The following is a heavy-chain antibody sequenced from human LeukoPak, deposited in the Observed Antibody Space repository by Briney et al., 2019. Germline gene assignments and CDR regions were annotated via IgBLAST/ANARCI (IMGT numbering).Heavy chain of an antibody. CDR2: ISAYNGNT. V-gene: IGHV1-18*01. J-gene: IGHJ5*02. CDR3: ARDARIAAAGNYWLDP. D-gene: IGHD6-13*01. CDR1: GYTFTSYG. Sequence: GASVKVSCKASGYTFTSYGISWVRQAPGQGLEWMGWISAYNGNTNYAQKLQGRVTMTTDTSTSTAYMELRSLRSDDTAVYYCARDARIAAAGNYWLDPWGQGTLVTVSS.